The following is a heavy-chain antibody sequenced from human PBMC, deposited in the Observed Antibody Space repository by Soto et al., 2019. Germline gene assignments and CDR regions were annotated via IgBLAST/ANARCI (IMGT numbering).Heavy chain of an antibody. J-gene: IGHJ4*02. CDR2: IWNDGIRK. Sequence: GGSLRLSCAASGFTFSRYGMHWVRQAPGKGLEWVALIWNDGIRKVYVDSVKGRFSISRDNSKNTLDLQMNRLRAEDTAVYYCARADDNEANAFDYWGPGTLVTVSS. CDR3: ARADDNEANAFDY. V-gene: IGHV3-33*01. D-gene: IGHD2-8*01. CDR1: GFTFSRYG.